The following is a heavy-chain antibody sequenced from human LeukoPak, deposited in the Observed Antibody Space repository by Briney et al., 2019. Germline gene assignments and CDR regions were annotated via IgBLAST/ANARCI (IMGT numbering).Heavy chain of an antibody. CDR3: ARDEAPYYYYYMDA. V-gene: IGHV3-30-3*01. CDR2: ISYDGSNK. J-gene: IGHJ6*03. CDR1: GFTFSSYA. Sequence: GGSLRLSRAASGFTFSSYAMHWVRQAPGKGLEWVAVISYDGSNKYYADSVKGRFTISRDNSKNTLYLQMNSLRAEDTAVYYCARDEAPYYYYYMDAWGKGTTVTVSS.